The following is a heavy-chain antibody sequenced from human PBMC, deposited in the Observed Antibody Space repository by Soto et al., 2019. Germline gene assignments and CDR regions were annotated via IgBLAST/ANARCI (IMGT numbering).Heavy chain of an antibody. J-gene: IGHJ6*03. CDR2: ISDSGNT. CDR3: ERGNSGWSPYRSRLFHFYYMDV. CDR1: GGSVSSYY. D-gene: IGHD6-19*01. V-gene: IGHV4-59*08. Sequence: SETLSLTCTVSGGSVSSYYWTWIRQPAGKGLEWLGYISDSGNTNYNPSLKSRVAMSIDTSKRQLSLNLWSLTAADTAVYYCERGNSGWSPYRSRLFHFYYMDVWGKGTTVTVSS.